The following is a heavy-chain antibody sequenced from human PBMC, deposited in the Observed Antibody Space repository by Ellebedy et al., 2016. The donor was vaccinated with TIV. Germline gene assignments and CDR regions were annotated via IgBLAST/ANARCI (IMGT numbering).Heavy chain of an antibody. CDR1: GFSFSSYG. D-gene: IGHD1-26*01. Sequence: PGGSLRLSCAASGFSFSSYGMHWVRQAPGKGLEWVAVISYDGSNKYSADSVKGRFTISRDNPKSTLYLQMNSLRAEDTAVYYCAKVIVGTTFNAFDIWGQGTMVTVSA. CDR2: ISYDGSNK. CDR3: AKVIVGTTFNAFDI. V-gene: IGHV3-30*18. J-gene: IGHJ3*02.